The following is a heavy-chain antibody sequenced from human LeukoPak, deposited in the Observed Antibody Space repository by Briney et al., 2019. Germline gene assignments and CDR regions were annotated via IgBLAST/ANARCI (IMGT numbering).Heavy chain of an antibody. CDR1: GFTFSSYW. D-gene: IGHD5-18*01. CDR3: ARDRGYSYPLDY. V-gene: IGHV3-74*01. CDR2: INSDGSST. J-gene: IGHJ4*02. Sequence: GGSLRLSCAASGFTFSSYWMHWVRQAPGKGLVWVSRINSDGSSTSYADSVKGRFTISRGNAKNTLYLQMNSLRAEDTAVYYCARDRGYSYPLDYWGQGTLVTVSS.